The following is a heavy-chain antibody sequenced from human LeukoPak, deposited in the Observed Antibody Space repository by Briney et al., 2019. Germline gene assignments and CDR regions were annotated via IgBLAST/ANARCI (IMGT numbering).Heavy chain of an antibody. Sequence: GGSLRLSCAASGFTFSSYGMHWVRQAPGKGLEWVAFIRYDGSNKYYADSVKGRFTISRDNAKNSLYLQMNSLRAEDTALYYCAKDIRGYYDSSGYFDYWGQGTLVTVSS. D-gene: IGHD3-22*01. CDR2: IRYDGSNK. CDR1: GFTFSSYG. J-gene: IGHJ4*02. CDR3: AKDIRGYYDSSGYFDY. V-gene: IGHV3-30*02.